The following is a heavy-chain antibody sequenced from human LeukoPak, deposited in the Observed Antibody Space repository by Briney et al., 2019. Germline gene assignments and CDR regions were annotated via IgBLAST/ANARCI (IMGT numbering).Heavy chain of an antibody. CDR2: IYYSGGT. V-gene: IGHV4-59*01. CDR3: ARDRGFSYDLDY. Sequence: KPSETLSLTCTVSGASISSYYWTWLRQPPGEGREWIGYIYYSGGTNYNPSLKSRVTISVDTSKNQFSLRLSSVTAAYTAVYYCARDRGFSYDLDYWGQGTLVTVSS. J-gene: IGHJ4*02. D-gene: IGHD5-18*01. CDR1: GASISSYY.